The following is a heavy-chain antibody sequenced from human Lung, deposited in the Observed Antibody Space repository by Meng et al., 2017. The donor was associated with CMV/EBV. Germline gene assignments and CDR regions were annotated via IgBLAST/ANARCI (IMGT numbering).Heavy chain of an antibody. V-gene: IGHV3-74*01. CDR1: GFTFSSYW. CDR3: ARAYDSSGYLNGFDP. D-gene: IGHD3-22*01. J-gene: IGHJ5*02. Sequence: SGFTFSSYWMHWVRQAPGKGLVWVSRIKSDGSSTSYADSVKGRFTISRDNAKNTLYLQMNSLRAEDTAVYYCARAYDSSGYLNGFDPWGQGTLVTVSS. CDR2: IKSDGSST.